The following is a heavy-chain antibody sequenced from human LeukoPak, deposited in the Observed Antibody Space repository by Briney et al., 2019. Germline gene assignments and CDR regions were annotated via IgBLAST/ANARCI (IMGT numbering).Heavy chain of an antibody. CDR1: GYNFSSYW. CDR3: ARRPLATPNGAFDI. Sequence: GESLKISCEGSGYNFSSYWIGWVRQMPGKGLEWMGIIYPGDSDTRYSPPFQGQVTFSADKSISIAYLQWSSLKASDTAMYYCARRPLATPNGAFDIWGQGTMVTVSS. J-gene: IGHJ3*02. D-gene: IGHD2-8*01. V-gene: IGHV5-51*01. CDR2: IYPGDSDT.